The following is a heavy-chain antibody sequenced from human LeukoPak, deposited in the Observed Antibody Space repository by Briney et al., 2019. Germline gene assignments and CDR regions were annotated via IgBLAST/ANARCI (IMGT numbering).Heavy chain of an antibody. Sequence: SVKVSCKASGGTFSSYAISWVRQAPGQGLEWMGGIIPIFGTANYAQKFQGRVTITADKSTSTAYMGLSSLRSEDTAVYYCASGVVVRGVISYYGMDVWGKGTTVTVSS. CDR3: ASGVVVRGVISYYGMDV. CDR1: GGTFSSYA. J-gene: IGHJ6*04. V-gene: IGHV1-69*06. D-gene: IGHD3-10*01. CDR2: IIPIFGTA.